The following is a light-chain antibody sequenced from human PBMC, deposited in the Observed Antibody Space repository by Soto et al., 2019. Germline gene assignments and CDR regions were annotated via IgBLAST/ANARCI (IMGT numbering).Light chain of an antibody. CDR3: QQANIFPLT. CDR1: QDINNW. CDR2: TTS. V-gene: IGKV1D-12*01. Sequence: DIQVTQSPSSVSASVGDRVTITCRASQDINNWLGWYQQKPGKAPKVLIYTTSNLQSGVPSRFSCSGSWTDFTLTINSLQPEDFATYYCQQANIFPLTFGGGTKVEIK. J-gene: IGKJ4*01.